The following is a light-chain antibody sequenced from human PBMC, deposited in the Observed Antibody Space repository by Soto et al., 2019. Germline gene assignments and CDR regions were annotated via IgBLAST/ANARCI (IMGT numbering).Light chain of an antibody. CDR3: QQVNNYPRT. CDR1: QGISSY. J-gene: IGKJ1*01. V-gene: IGKV1-9*01. CDR2: AAS. Sequence: DIQLTQSPSFLSAPVGDRVTITCRASQGISSYLAWYQQMPGKAPKLLIFAASTLQSGVPSRFSGSGSGTEFTLTISSLQPEDFATYYCQQVNNYPRTFGQGTKVDIK.